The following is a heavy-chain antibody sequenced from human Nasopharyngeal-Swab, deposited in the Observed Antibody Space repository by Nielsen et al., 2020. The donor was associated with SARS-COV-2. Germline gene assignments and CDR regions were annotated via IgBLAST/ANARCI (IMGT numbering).Heavy chain of an antibody. D-gene: IGHD2-2*01. J-gene: IGHJ4*02. Sequence: GESLKISCAASGFTFSSYAMSWVRQAPGKGLEWVSAISGSGGSTYYADSVKGRFTISRDNSKNTLYLQMNSLRAEDTTVYYCAKVGVIDTVVVPAAISTYYFDYWGQGTLVTVSS. CDR2: ISGSGGST. CDR3: AKVGVIDTVVVPAAISTYYFDY. V-gene: IGHV3-23*01. CDR1: GFTFSSYA.